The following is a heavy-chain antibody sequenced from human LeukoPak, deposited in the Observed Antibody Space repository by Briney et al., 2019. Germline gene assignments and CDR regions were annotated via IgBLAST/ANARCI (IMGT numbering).Heavy chain of an antibody. Sequence: PSETLSLTCAVYGGSFSGYYWSWIRQPPGKGLEWTGEINHSGSTNYNPSLKSRVTISVDTSKNQFSLKLSSVTAADTAVYYCARGVREYDILTGYYSDWFDPWGQGTLVTVSS. CDR1: GGSFSGYY. CDR3: ARGVREYDILTGYYSDWFDP. CDR2: INHSGST. D-gene: IGHD3-9*01. J-gene: IGHJ5*02. V-gene: IGHV4-34*01.